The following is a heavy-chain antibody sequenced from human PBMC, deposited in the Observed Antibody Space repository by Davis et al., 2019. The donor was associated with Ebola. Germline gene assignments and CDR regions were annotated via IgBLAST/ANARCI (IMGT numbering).Heavy chain of an antibody. J-gene: IGHJ6*02. CDR2: IYYIGST. CDR1: GGSISSYY. V-gene: IGHV4-59*08. CDR3: TRLVYYYGMDV. Sequence: MLSETLSLTCTVSGGSISSYYWSWIRQPPGKGLEWIGYIYYIGSTNYNPSLKSRVTISVDTSKNQFSLKLSSVTAADTAVYYCTRLVYYYGMDVWGQGTTVTVSS.